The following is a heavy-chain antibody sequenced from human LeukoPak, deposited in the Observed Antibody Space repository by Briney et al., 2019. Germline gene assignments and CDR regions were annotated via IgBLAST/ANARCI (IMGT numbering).Heavy chain of an antibody. J-gene: IGHJ4*02. CDR3: ARGAYSSGWYLDY. CDR1: GFTFSTYS. CDR2: ISSSSTYI. D-gene: IGHD6-19*01. Sequence: GGSLRLSCAASGFTFSTYSMNWVRQAPGKGLEWVSSISSSSTYIYYADSADSLKGRFTISRDNAKNSLYLQMNSLRAEDTAVYYRARGAYSSGWYLDYWGQGTLVTVSS. V-gene: IGHV3-21*01.